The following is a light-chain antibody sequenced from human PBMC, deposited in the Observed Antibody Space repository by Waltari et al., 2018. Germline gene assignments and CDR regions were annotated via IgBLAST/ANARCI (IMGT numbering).Light chain of an antibody. V-gene: IGKV2-28*01. CDR2: WAS. CDR1: QSLLYTNGYTY. J-gene: IGKJ1*01. Sequence: DIVMTQSPLSLPVIPGEPASISCRSSQSLLYTNGYTYLDWYLQKPGQSPQLLIYWASTRGYGVPDRFSGSGSGIDFTLTISRVEADDVGVYYCMQALQTPPTFGQGTKVAIK. CDR3: MQALQTPPT.